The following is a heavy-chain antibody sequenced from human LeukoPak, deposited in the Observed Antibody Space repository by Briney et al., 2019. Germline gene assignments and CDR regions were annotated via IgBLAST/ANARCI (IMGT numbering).Heavy chain of an antibody. V-gene: IGHV3-23*01. CDR1: GFTFSSYA. CDR3: ARDPYYYGSGSYN. D-gene: IGHD3-10*01. J-gene: IGHJ4*02. Sequence: GGSLRLSCAASGFTFSSYAMSWVRQAPGKGLEWVSAISGSGGSTYYADSVKGRFTISRDNSKNTLYLQMNSLRAEDTAVYYCARDPYYYGSGSYNWGQGTLVTVSS. CDR2: ISGSGGST.